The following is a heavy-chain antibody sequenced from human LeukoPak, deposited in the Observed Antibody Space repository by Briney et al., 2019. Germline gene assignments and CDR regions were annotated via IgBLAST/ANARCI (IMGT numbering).Heavy chain of an antibody. J-gene: IGHJ4*02. CDR2: ISAYGHI. V-gene: IGHV1-18*01. CDR3: SRETASGYLGSDF. Sequence: ASVKLSCNTSGYTFSSYVITWVRQAPGQGREWMGWISAYGHIKLARNLQARVSVTIDTSTTTAYMELRSLSSDDTAVYLWSRETASGYLGSDFWGQGTLVTVSS. D-gene: IGHD3-3*01. CDR1: GYTFSSYV.